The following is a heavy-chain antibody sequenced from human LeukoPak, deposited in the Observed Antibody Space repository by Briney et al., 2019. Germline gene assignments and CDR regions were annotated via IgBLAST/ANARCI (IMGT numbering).Heavy chain of an antibody. V-gene: IGHV1-69*04. CDR2: IIPILGIA. CDR1: GGTFSSYA. Sequence: PVKVSCKASGGTFSSYAISWVRQAPGQGLEWMGRIIPILGIANYAQKLQGRVTITADKSTSTAYMELSSLRSEDTAVYYCASEKELYCSGGSCYIFDYWGQGTLVTVSS. D-gene: IGHD2-15*01. CDR3: ASEKELYCSGGSCYIFDY. J-gene: IGHJ4*02.